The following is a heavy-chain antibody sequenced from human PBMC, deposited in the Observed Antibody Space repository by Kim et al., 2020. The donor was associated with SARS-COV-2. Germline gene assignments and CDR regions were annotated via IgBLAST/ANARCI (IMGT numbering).Heavy chain of an antibody. J-gene: IGHJ3*02. CDR3: ARGGEGYSYGPGPAAFDI. D-gene: IGHD5-18*01. Sequence: QGRVTITADESTRTAYMELSSLRSEDTAVYYCARGGEGYSYGPGPAAFDIWGQGTMVTVSS. V-gene: IGHV1-69*01.